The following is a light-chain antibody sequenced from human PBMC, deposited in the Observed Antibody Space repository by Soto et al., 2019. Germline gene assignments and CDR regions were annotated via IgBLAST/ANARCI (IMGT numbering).Light chain of an antibody. J-gene: IGLJ3*02. CDR1: SSDVGGYNY. V-gene: IGLV2-11*01. CDR2: DVS. CDR3: SSFTVRNTWV. Sequence: QSALTQPRSVSGSPGQSVTISCTGTSSDVGGYNYVSWYQQHPGKAPKLMIYDVSNWPSGVPDRFSGSKSGNTASLTISGLQAEDEADYYCSSFTVRNTWVFGGGTKLTVL.